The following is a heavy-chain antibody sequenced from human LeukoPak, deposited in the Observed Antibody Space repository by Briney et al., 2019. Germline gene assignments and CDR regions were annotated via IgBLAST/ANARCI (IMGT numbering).Heavy chain of an antibody. CDR3: ARGRIGGPKAPFDY. V-gene: IGHV4-59*01. J-gene: IGHJ4*02. Sequence: SETLSLTCTVSGGSLSNYYWSWIPQRPGKGLEWIGHIHDSGSTTYNPSLKSRVTISVDTSKNQFSLKLSSVTAADTAVYYCARGRIGGPKAPFDYWGQGTLVTVSS. D-gene: IGHD3-16*01. CDR1: GGSLSNYY. CDR2: IHDSGST.